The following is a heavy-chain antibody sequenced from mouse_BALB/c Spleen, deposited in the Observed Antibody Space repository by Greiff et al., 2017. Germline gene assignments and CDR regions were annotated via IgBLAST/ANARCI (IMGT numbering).Heavy chain of an antibody. D-gene: IGHD2-4*01. CDR1: GYTFTDYW. V-gene: IGHV1-69*01. Sequence: QVQLQQPGAELVMPGASVKMSCKASGYTFTDYWMHWVKQTPGQGLEWIGAIDTSGSYTSYNQKFKGKATLTVDESSSTAYMQLSSLTSEDSAVYYCARNYDGGVFYAMDYWGQGTSVTVSS. CDR3: ARNYDGGVFYAMDY. J-gene: IGHJ4*01. CDR2: IDTSGSYT.